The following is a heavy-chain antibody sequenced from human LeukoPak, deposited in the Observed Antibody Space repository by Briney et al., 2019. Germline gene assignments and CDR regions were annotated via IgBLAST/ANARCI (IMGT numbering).Heavy chain of an antibody. CDR3: ARRPPRYYSVNWFDP. CDR2: MNPNSGNT. D-gene: IGHD3-10*01. CDR1: GYTFASYD. J-gene: IGHJ5*02. Sequence: ASVKVSCKXSGYTFASYDINWVRQATGQGLEWMGWMNPNSGNTGYAQKFQGRVTMTRNTSISTAYMELSSLRSEDTAVYYCARRPPRYYSVNWFDPWGQGTLVTVSS. V-gene: IGHV1-8*01.